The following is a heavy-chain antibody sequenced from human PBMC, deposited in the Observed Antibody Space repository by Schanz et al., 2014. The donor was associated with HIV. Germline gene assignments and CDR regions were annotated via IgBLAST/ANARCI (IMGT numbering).Heavy chain of an antibody. CDR3: ARDKSNLGMDS. CDR2: ITNSGNRM. V-gene: IGHV3-11*01. CDR1: GFSLGDYY. J-gene: IGHJ5*01. Sequence: QEQLVESGGGSVKPGGSLRLSCAASGFSLGDYYMSWIRQAPGKGLKWISYITNSGNRMNYADSVKGRFTTSRDNAKNSLYLQMNTLRADDTAVYYCARDKSNLGMDSWGQGTLVTVSS.